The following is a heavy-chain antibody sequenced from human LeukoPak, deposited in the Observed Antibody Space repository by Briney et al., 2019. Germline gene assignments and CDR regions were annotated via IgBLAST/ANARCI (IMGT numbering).Heavy chain of an antibody. CDR3: AKDVGDYDSSGYPPLNWSS. Sequence: GGSLRLSCAASGFTFSSYWMSWVRQAPGKGLEWVANIKQDGSEKYYVDSVKGRFTISRDNAKNSLYLQMNSLRAEDTAVYYCAKDVGDYDSSGYPPLNWSSWGQGTLVTVSS. D-gene: IGHD3-22*01. V-gene: IGHV3-7*03. J-gene: IGHJ5*02. CDR1: GFTFSSYW. CDR2: IKQDGSEK.